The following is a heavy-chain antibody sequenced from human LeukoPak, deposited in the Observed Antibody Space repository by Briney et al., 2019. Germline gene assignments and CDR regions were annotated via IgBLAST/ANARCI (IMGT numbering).Heavy chain of an antibody. D-gene: IGHD3-9*01. V-gene: IGHV3-33*06. CDR3: AKPRTYYDILTAIDY. Sequence: GGSLRLSCAASGFTFSSYGMHWVRQAPGKGLEWVAVIWYDGSNKYYADSVKGRFTVSRDNSKNTLYVQMNSLRAEDTAVYYCAKPRTYYDILTAIDYWGQGTLVTVSS. J-gene: IGHJ4*02. CDR2: IWYDGSNK. CDR1: GFTFSSYG.